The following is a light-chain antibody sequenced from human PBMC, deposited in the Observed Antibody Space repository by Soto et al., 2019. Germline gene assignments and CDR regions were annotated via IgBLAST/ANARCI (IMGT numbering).Light chain of an antibody. CDR1: QSVSSN. CDR3: QQYNNWPPWT. Sequence: EIVVTQSPATLSVSPGGAATLSCRASQSVSSNLAWYQQKPGQAPRLLIYGASTRATGIPARFSGSGSGTEFTLTISSLQSEDFAVYYCQQYNNWPPWTFGQGTKVEIK. J-gene: IGKJ1*01. V-gene: IGKV3-15*01. CDR2: GAS.